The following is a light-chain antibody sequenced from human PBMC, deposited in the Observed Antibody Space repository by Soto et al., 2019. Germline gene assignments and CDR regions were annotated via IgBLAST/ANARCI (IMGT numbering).Light chain of an antibody. CDR3: HHYGTSPPT. CDR1: QSVTSSD. J-gene: IGKJ1*01. V-gene: IGKV3-20*01. Sequence: EIVLTQTPGTLSLSPGERATLSCRASQSVTSSDLAWYQQKPGQAPRLLISGASSRATGIPDRFSGSGSGTDFTLTISRLEPEDFAVFYCHHYGTSPPTFGQGTNV. CDR2: GAS.